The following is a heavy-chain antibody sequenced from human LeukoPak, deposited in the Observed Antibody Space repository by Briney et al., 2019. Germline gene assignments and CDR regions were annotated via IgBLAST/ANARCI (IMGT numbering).Heavy chain of an antibody. D-gene: IGHD3-22*01. CDR2: ISAYNGNT. CDR1: GYTFTSYG. CDR3: AGDLLSYYDSSGYSS. V-gene: IGHV1-18*01. Sequence: GASVKVSCKASGYTFTSYGITWVRQAPGPGLEWMGWISAYNGNTNYAQKLQGRVTMPTDTSTSTAYMELRSLRSDDTAVYYCAGDLLSYYDSSGYSSWGQGTLVTVSS. J-gene: IGHJ4*02.